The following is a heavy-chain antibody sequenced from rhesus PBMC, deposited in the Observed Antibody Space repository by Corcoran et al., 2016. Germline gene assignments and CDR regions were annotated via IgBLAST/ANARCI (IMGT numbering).Heavy chain of an antibody. CDR3: ARTYCSSTYCSSGFDY. CDR2: IYGSSTST. D-gene: IGHD2-15*01. Sequence: QVQLQESGPGVVKPSETLSLTCAVSGGSISDSYRWSWIRQPPGKGLEWIGYIYGSSTSTNYNPSLRSRVTISKDTAKNQFSLKLSSVTAADTAVYYCARTYCSSTYCSSGFDYWGQGVLVTVSS. CDR1: GGSISDSYR. V-gene: IGHV4S10*01. J-gene: IGHJ4*01.